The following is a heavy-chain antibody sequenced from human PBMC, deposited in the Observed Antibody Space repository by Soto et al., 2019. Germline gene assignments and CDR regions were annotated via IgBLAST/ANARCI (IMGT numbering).Heavy chain of an antibody. J-gene: IGHJ4*02. Sequence: SQTLSLTCAVYGGSFSGYYWSWIRQPPGKGLEWIGEINHSGSTNYNPSLKSRVTISVDTSKNQFSLKLSSVTAADTAVYYCARGSHPEAYCSGGSCYIFGYWGQGTLVTVSS. V-gene: IGHV4-34*01. CDR2: INHSGST. CDR1: GGSFSGYY. CDR3: ARGSHPEAYCSGGSCYIFGY. D-gene: IGHD2-15*01.